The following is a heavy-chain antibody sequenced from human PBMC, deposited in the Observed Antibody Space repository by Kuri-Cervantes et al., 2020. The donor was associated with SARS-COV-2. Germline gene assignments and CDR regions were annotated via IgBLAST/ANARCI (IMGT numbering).Heavy chain of an antibody. D-gene: IGHD3-9*01. Sequence: GESLKISCAASGFTFSSYSMNWVRQAPGKGLEWVSSISSSSSYIYYADSVKGRFTISRDNAENSLYLQMNSLRAEDTAVYYCARDSLDWFIPLDYWGQGTLVTVSS. CDR3: ARDSLDWFIPLDY. CDR1: GFTFSSYS. V-gene: IGHV3-21*01. CDR2: ISSSSSYI. J-gene: IGHJ4*02.